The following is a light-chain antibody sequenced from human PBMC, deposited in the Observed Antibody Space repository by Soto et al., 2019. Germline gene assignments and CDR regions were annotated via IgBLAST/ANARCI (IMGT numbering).Light chain of an antibody. J-gene: IGKJ1*01. CDR1: QSISSW. CDR3: QQYSGYSPGEWT. V-gene: IGKV1-5*03. CDR2: KAS. Sequence: DIQMTQSPSTLSAFVGDRVTITCRASQSISSWLAWYQQKPGKAPKLLIYKASTLESGVPSRFSGSGSGTEFTLTITSLQPDDFATYYCQQYSGYSPGEWTFGQGTKVEIK.